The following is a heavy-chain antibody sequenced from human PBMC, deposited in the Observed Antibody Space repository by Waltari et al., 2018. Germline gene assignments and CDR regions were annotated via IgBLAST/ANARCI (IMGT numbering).Heavy chain of an antibody. J-gene: IGHJ3*02. CDR2: ISSSSYI. Sequence: EVQLVESGGGLVKPGGSLRLSCAASGFTFSSYSMNWVRQAPGKGLEWVSSISSSSYIYYADSVKGRFTISRDNAKNSLYLQMNSLRAEDTAVYYCARGPYDADAFDIWDQGTMVTVSS. D-gene: IGHD3-22*01. CDR1: GFTFSSYS. CDR3: ARGPYDADAFDI. V-gene: IGHV3-21*01.